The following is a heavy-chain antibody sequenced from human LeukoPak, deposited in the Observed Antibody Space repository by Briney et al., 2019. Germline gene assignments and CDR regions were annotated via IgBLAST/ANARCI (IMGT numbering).Heavy chain of an antibody. V-gene: IGHV3-7*01. J-gene: IGHJ3*01. CDR2: IKQDESEK. D-gene: IGHD3-22*01. CDR3: ARRSGYYWDAFDV. CDR1: GFTFSRCI. Sequence: GGSLRLSCAASGFTFSRCIMNWVRQAPGKGLEWVANIKQDESEKNYVDSVKGRFTISRDNANNLLHLQMNNLRADDTAVYYCARRSGYYWDAFDVWGQGTMVTVSS.